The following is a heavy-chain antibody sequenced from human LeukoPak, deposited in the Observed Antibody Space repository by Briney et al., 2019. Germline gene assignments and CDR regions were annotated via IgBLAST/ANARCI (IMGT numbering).Heavy chain of an antibody. CDR2: IYYSGST. Sequence: SETLSLTCPVSGGSVSSSSYYWGWIRQPAGKGLQWIGSIYYSGSTYYNPFLKSRVTMSVDTSQNHFSLKLRSLTAADTAVYYCARHLFSSGWPDYWGQGTLVTVSS. CDR3: ARHLFSSGWPDY. V-gene: IGHV4-39*01. D-gene: IGHD6-19*01. CDR1: GGSVSSSSYY. J-gene: IGHJ4*02.